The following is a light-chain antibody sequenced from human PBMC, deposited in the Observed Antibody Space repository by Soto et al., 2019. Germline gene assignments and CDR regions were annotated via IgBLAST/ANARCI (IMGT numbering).Light chain of an antibody. CDR2: DAS. CDR3: QHRSNWPPT. Sequence: EIVLTQSPATLSLSPGERATLSCRASQSVSSFLAWYQQKPGQAPRLLIYDASNRATGIPARFSGSGSGTDLTLTISSLESDYFSVYYCQHRSNWPPTFGQGTKLEIK. CDR1: QSVSSF. V-gene: IGKV3-11*01. J-gene: IGKJ2*01.